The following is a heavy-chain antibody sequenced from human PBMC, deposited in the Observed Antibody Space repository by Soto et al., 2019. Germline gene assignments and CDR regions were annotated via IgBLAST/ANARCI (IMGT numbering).Heavy chain of an antibody. CDR3: ARDQHLWSRYYDSGGYSRFDY. D-gene: IGHD3-22*01. CDR1: GFTFSDYY. Sequence: PGGSLRVSCAASGFTFSDYYMGWIRQAPGKGLEWVASITSVSSGIYYADSVKGRFTISRDNANNSLSLQMNSLRAEDTAVYYCARDQHLWSRYYDSGGYSRFDYWGQGALVTVSS. J-gene: IGHJ4*01. V-gene: IGHV3-11*01. CDR2: ITSVSSGI.